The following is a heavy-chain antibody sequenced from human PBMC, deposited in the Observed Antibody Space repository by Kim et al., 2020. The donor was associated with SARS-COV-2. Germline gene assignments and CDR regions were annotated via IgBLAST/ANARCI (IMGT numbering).Heavy chain of an antibody. CDR3: ARRGGYCSGGSCYVRGTFDY. Sequence: SETLSLTCAVYGGSFSGYYWSWIRQPPGKGLEWIGEINHSGSTNYNPSLKSRVTISVDTSKNQFSLKLSSVTAADTAVYYCARRGGYCSGGSCYVRGTFDYWGQGTLVTVSS. D-gene: IGHD2-15*01. CDR2: INHSGST. J-gene: IGHJ4*02. CDR1: GGSFSGYY. V-gene: IGHV4-34*01.